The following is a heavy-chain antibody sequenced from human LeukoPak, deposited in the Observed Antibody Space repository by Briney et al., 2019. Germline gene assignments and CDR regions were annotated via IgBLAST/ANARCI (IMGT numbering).Heavy chain of an antibody. CDR1: GGTFSSYA. V-gene: IGHV1-69*05. CDR2: IIPICGTA. CDR3: ARLGRYSGYDPNYYMDV. D-gene: IGHD5-12*01. J-gene: IGHJ6*03. Sequence: SVKVSCKASGGTFSSYAISWVRQAPGQGLEWMGGIIPICGTANYAQKFQGRVTITTDESTSTAYMELSSLRSEDTAVYYCARLGRYSGYDPNYYMDVWGKGTTVTVSS.